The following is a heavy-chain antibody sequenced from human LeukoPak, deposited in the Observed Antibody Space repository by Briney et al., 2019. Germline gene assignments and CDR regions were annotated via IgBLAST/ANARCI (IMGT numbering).Heavy chain of an antibody. Sequence: GASVKVSCKASGYTFDNFYIHWVRQAPGRGPEWMGWINGNDGSTNYAQKFQGRVTMTRVTAISTVYMDLSGLRPDDTAIYYCARDEGSTYSQLDYWGQGTLVTVSS. CDR3: ARDEGSTYSQLDY. V-gene: IGHV1-2*02. CDR2: INGNDGST. CDR1: GYTFDNFY. D-gene: IGHD4-11*01. J-gene: IGHJ4*02.